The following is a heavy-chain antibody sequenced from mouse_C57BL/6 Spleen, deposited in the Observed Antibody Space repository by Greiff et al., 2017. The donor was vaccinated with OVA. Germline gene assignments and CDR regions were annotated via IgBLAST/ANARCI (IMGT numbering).Heavy chain of an antibody. CDR2: IWSGGST. Sequence: VKLVESGPGLVQPSQSLSITCTVSGFSLTSYGVHWVRQPPGKGLEWLGVIWSGGSTDYNAAFISRLSISKDNSKSQVFFKMNSLQADDTAIYYCAKNFYDGYYEDAMDYWGQGTSVTVSS. CDR1: GFSLTSYG. V-gene: IGHV2-4*01. J-gene: IGHJ4*01. D-gene: IGHD2-3*01. CDR3: AKNFYDGYYEDAMDY.